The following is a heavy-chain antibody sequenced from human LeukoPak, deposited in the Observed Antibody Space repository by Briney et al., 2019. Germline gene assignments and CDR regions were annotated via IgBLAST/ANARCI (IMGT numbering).Heavy chain of an antibody. CDR2: ISAYNGNT. V-gene: IGHV1-18*01. D-gene: IGHD6-13*01. CDR3: ASFPNAAAGPDYYYYGMDV. J-gene: IGHJ6*02. Sequence: ASVKVSCKASGYTFTSYGISWVRQGPGQGLECMGWISAYNGNTNYAQKLQGRVTMTTDTSTSTAYMELRSLRSDDTAVYYCASFPNAAAGPDYYYYGMDVWGQGTTVTVSS. CDR1: GYTFTSYG.